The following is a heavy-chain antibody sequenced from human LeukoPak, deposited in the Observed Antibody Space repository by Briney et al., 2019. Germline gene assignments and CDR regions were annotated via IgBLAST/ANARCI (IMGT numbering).Heavy chain of an antibody. CDR1: GGSISSYY. J-gene: IGHJ5*02. CDR2: IYTSGST. Sequence: SETLSLTCTVSGGSISSYYWSWIRQPAGKGLEWIGRIYTSGSTNYTPSLKSRVTMSVDTSKNQFSLKLSSVTAADTAVYYCASDFWSGHNWSDPWGQGTLVTVSS. V-gene: IGHV4-4*07. CDR3: ASDFWSGHNWSDP. D-gene: IGHD3-3*01.